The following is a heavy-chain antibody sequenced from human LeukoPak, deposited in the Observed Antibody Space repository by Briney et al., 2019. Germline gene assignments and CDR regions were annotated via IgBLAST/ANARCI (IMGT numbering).Heavy chain of an antibody. CDR2: IYYSGST. J-gene: IGHJ5*02. CDR1: GGSFSSSSYY. CDR3: ARHLGPGDYVWGSYRYTVWFDP. V-gene: IGHV4-39*01. Sequence: PAETLSLTCTVSGGSFSSSSYYWGWLGQPPGTGLEWIGSIYYSGSTYYNPALKRRVTISVDTSKNQFSLKMSSVTAADTAVYYCARHLGPGDYVWGSYRYTVWFDPWGQGTLVTVSS. D-gene: IGHD3-16*02.